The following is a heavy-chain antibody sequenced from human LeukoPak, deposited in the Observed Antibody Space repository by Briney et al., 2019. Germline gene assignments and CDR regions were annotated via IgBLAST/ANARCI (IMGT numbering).Heavy chain of an antibody. CDR3: ARYIRSSSWYDY. V-gene: IGHV4-34*01. J-gene: IGHJ4*02. CDR2: IYYSGST. D-gene: IGHD6-13*01. Sequence: SETLSLTCAVYGGSFSGYYWGWIRQPPGKGLEWIGTIYYSGSTYYNPSLKSRVTISVDTSKNQFSLKLNSVTAADTAVYYCARYIRSSSWYDYWGQGTLVTVSS. CDR1: GGSFSGYY.